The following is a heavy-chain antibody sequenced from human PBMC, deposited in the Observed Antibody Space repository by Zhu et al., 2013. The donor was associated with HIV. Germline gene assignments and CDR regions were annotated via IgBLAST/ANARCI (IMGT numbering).Heavy chain of an antibody. Sequence: QVQLVQSGAEVKKPGASVKVSCKASGYTFTSYGISWVRQAPGQGLEWMGWISAYNGNTNYAQKLQGRVTMTTDTSTSTAYMELRSLRSDDTAVYYRARDPRIGAGGGYYFRHYFDYWGQGTLVTVSS. CDR3: ARDPRIGAGGGYYFRHYFDY. CDR1: GYTFTSYG. J-gene: IGHJ4*02. V-gene: IGHV1-18*01. CDR2: ISAYNGNT. D-gene: IGHD3-22*01.